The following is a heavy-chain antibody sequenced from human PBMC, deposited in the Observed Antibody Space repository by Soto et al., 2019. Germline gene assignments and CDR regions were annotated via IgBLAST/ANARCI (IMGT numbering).Heavy chain of an antibody. J-gene: IGHJ4*02. CDR1: GFTFSIYA. CDR2: ISTNGGST. Sequence: PGGSLRLSCSASGFTFSIYAMHWVRQAPGKGLEYVSSISTNGGSTDYADSVKGRFTISRDNSKNTVYLQMSSLRVEDTAVYYCVKGEYDYDSSGYYPFDYWGKGTLVTVSS. CDR3: VKGEYDYDSSGYYPFDY. V-gene: IGHV3-64D*06. D-gene: IGHD3-22*01.